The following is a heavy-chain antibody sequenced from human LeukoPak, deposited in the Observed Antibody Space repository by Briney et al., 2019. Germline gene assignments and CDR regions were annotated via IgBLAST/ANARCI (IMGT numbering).Heavy chain of an antibody. CDR1: GFTFSSYE. CDR3: AELGITMIGGV. Sequence: GGSLRLSCAASGFTFSSYEMSWVRQAPGKGLEWVSDISSSGSTIYYADSVKGRFTISRDNAKNSLYLQMNSLRADDSAVYYCAELGITMIGGVWGKGTTVTISS. CDR2: ISSSGSTI. J-gene: IGHJ6*04. D-gene: IGHD3-10*02. V-gene: IGHV3-48*03.